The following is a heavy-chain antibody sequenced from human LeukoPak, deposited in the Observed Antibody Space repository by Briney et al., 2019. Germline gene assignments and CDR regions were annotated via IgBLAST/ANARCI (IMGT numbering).Heavy chain of an antibody. CDR1: GGTFSSYA. CDR2: IIPIFGTA. Sequence: SVKVSCKASGGTFSSYAISWVRQAPGQGLEWMGGIIPIFGTANYAQKFQGRVTITADESTSTAYMELSSLRSEDTAVYYCAREELELHALWFDPWGQGTLVTVSS. D-gene: IGHD1-7*01. J-gene: IGHJ5*02. CDR3: AREELELHALWFDP. V-gene: IGHV1-69*13.